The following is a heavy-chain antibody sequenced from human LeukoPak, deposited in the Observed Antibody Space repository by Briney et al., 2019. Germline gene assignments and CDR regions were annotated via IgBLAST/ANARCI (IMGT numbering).Heavy chain of an antibody. CDR2: INPSGGST. CDR1: GYTFTGYY. V-gene: IGHV1-46*01. D-gene: IGHD3-22*01. Sequence: ASLTVSCKASGYTFTGYYMHWVRQAPGQGLEWMGIINPSGGSTSYAQKFQGRVTMTRDTSTSTVYMELSSLRSEDTAVYYCARWEGDYDSSGYYGLWYFDYWGQGTLVTVSS. J-gene: IGHJ4*02. CDR3: ARWEGDYDSSGYYGLWYFDY.